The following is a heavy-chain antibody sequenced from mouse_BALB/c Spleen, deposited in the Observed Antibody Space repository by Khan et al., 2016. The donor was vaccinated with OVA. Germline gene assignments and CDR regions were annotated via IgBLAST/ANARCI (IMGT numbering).Heavy chain of an antibody. CDR3: ARHNYGWFAY. CDR2: ISSGGDYT. J-gene: IGHJ3*01. Sequence: EVELVESGGDLVKPGGSLKLSCAASGSTFSTYGMSWVRQTPDKRLEWVATISSGGDYTYYLDIVKGRYTISRDNVKNTLYIQMSSLKSEDTAGYYCARHNYGWFAYWGQGTLVTVSA. V-gene: IGHV5-6*01. D-gene: IGHD1-1*01. CDR1: GSTFSTYG.